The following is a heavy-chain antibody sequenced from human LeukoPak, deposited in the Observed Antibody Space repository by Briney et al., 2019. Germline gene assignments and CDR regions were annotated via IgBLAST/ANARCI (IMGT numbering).Heavy chain of an antibody. V-gene: IGHV3-48*04. J-gene: IGHJ4*02. CDR1: GFTFSSYS. CDR2: ISSSSSTI. D-gene: IGHD3-10*01. Sequence: GGSLRLSCAASGFTFSSYSMNWVRQAPGKGLEWVSYISSSSSTIYYADSVKGRFTISRDNAKNSLYLQMNSLRAEDTAVYYCARALYGSGSYPGYWGQGTLVTVSS. CDR3: ARALYGSGSYPGY.